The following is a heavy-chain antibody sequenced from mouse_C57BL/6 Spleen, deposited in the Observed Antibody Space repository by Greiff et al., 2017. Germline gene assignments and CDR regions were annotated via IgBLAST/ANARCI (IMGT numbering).Heavy chain of an antibody. D-gene: IGHD2-12*01. CDR2: ISSGSSTI. V-gene: IGHV5-17*01. Sequence: EVKLMESGGGLVKPGGSLKLSCAASGFTFSDYGMHWVRQAPEKGLEWVAYISSGSSTIYYADTVKGRFTISRDNAKNTLFLQMTSLRSEDTAVYYCARAYYSSMDYWGQGTSVTVSS. CDR3: ARAYYSSMDY. J-gene: IGHJ4*01. CDR1: GFTFSDYG.